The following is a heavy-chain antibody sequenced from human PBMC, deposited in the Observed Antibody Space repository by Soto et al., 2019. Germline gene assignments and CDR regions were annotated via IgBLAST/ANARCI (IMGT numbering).Heavy chain of an antibody. J-gene: IGHJ4*02. Sequence: ASVKVSCKVSGYTLTELSMHWVRQAPGKGLEWMGGFDPEDGETIYAQKFQGRVTMTEDTSTDTAYMELSSLRSEDTAVYYCATAHVYGDYIGYYFDYWGQGTLVTVSS. V-gene: IGHV1-24*01. CDR2: FDPEDGET. CDR1: GYTLTELS. CDR3: ATAHVYGDYIGYYFDY. D-gene: IGHD4-17*01.